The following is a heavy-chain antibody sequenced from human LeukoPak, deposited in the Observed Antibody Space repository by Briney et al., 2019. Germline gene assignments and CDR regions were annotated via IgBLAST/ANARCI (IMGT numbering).Heavy chain of an antibody. CDR1: GFTFSSYS. Sequence: GGSLRLYCAASGFTFSSYSMNWVRQAPGKGLEWVSSISSTSSYIYYADSVKGRFTISRDNAKKSLYLQMNSLTAEDTAVYYCARASSGWAVDLYYLDYWGQGTLVTVSS. CDR3: ARASSGWAVDLYYLDY. CDR2: ISSTSSYI. D-gene: IGHD6-19*01. V-gene: IGHV3-21*01. J-gene: IGHJ4*02.